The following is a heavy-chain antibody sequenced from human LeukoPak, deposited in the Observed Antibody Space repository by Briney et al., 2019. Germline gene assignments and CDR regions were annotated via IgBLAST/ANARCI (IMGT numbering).Heavy chain of an antibody. CDR3: AGAPYYYYMDV. J-gene: IGHJ6*03. CDR1: GGSLRRFY. Sequence: SETLSLTCALSGGSLRRFYGSCIRQPPGKGLEWIGHILCSGRTNYNPPPKRRVTISVDECYNQFSLELRSVSDAVAAVYSCAGAPYYYYMDVWAKGTTVTVSS. CDR2: ILCSGRT. V-gene: IGHV4-59*01.